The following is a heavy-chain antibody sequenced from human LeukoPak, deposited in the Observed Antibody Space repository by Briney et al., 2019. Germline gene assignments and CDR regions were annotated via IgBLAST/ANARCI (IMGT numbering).Heavy chain of an antibody. Sequence: ASVKVSCKASGGTFSSYAISWVRQAPGQGLEWMGGIIPIFGTANYAQKFQGRVTITADESTSTAYMELSSLRSEDTAVYYCARVIVLAARLYYYYYMDVWGKGTTVTVSS. CDR3: ARVIVLAARLYYYYYMDV. CDR2: IIPIFGTA. D-gene: IGHD2-2*01. V-gene: IGHV1-69*13. CDR1: GGTFSSYA. J-gene: IGHJ6*03.